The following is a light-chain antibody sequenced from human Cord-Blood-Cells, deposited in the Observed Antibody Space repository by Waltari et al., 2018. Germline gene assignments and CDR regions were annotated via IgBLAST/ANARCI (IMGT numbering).Light chain of an antibody. Sequence: DIQMPQYPSSLSASVRDRVTITCRASQSISSYLNWYQQKPGKAPKLLIYAASSLQSGVPSRFSGSGSGTDFTLTISSLQPEDFATYYCQQSYSTPPLTFGGGTKVEIK. CDR3: QQSYSTPPLT. CDR1: QSISSY. CDR2: AAS. J-gene: IGKJ4*01. V-gene: IGKV1-39*01.